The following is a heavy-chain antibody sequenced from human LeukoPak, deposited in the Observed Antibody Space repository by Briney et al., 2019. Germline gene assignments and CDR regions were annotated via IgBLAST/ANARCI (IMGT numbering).Heavy chain of an antibody. D-gene: IGHD5-18*01. Sequence: ASVKVSCKASGGTFSSYAISWVRQAPGQGLEWMGGIIPIFGTANYAQKFQGRVTITTDESTSTAYMELSSLRSEDTAVYYCARGERGYSYVTHYWGQGTLVTASS. CDR3: ARGERGYSYVTHY. CDR1: GGTFSSYA. CDR2: IIPIFGTA. J-gene: IGHJ4*02. V-gene: IGHV1-69*05.